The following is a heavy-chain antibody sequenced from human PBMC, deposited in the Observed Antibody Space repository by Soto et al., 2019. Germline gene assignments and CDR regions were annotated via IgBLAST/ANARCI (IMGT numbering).Heavy chain of an antibody. V-gene: IGHV1-69*13. Sequence: ASVKVSCKASGGTFSSYAISWVRQAPGQGLEWMGGIIPIFGTANYAQKFQGRVTITADESTSTAYMELSSLRSEDTAVYYCALYSSGWYPIPDYWGQGTLVTVSS. J-gene: IGHJ4*02. CDR2: IIPIFGTA. CDR3: ALYSSGWYPIPDY. D-gene: IGHD6-19*01. CDR1: GGTFSSYA.